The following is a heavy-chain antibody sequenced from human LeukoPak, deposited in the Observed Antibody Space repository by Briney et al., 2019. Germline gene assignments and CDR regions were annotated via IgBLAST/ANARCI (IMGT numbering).Heavy chain of an antibody. CDR2: IYPGDSDT. D-gene: IGHD2-2*01. CDR3: ARHGGYCSSTSCYADY. CDR1: GYRFTIYW. V-gene: IGHV5-51*01. Sequence: ESFKISCMGSGYRFTIYWIGWVRQMPGKGLEWMGIIYPGDSDTRYSPSFQGQVTISPDKSISTAYLQWSSLKASDTAMYYCARHGGYCSSTSCYADYWGQGTLVTVSS. J-gene: IGHJ4*02.